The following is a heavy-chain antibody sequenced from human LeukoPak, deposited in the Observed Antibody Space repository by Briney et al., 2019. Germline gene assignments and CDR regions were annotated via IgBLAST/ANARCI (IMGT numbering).Heavy chain of an antibody. V-gene: IGHV3-9*01. J-gene: IGHJ4*02. D-gene: IGHD6-19*01. CDR1: GFTFDDYA. Sequence: GGSLRLSCAASGFTFDDYAMRWVRQAPGKGLEWVSGISWNSGSIGYADSVKGRFTISRDNAKNSLYLQMNSLRAEDTALYYCAKDRIAVAGKSLDYWGQGTLVTVSS. CDR2: ISWNSGSI. CDR3: AKDRIAVAGKSLDY.